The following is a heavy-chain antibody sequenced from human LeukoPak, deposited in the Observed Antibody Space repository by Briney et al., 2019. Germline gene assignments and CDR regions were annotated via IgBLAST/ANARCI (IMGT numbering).Heavy chain of an antibody. V-gene: IGHV4-31*03. Sequence: SQTLSLTCTVSGGSISSGGYYWSWIRQLPGKGLEWIGYIYYSGSTYYNPSLKSRVTISVDTSKNQFSLKLSSVTAADTAVYYCARDKGSSSSWESLNWFDPWGQGTLVTVSS. CDR3: ARDKGSSSSWESLNWFDP. J-gene: IGHJ5*02. CDR2: IYYSGST. CDR1: GGSISSGGYY. D-gene: IGHD6-13*01.